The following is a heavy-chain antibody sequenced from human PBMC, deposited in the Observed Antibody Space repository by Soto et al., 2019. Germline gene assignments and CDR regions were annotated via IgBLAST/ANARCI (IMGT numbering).Heavy chain of an antibody. CDR3: ARMVGATLVDF. J-gene: IGHJ4*02. Sequence: QVQLQESGPGLVRPSGTLSLTCAVSGASISSTTSGNWWSWVRQPPGKGLEWIGEIYHSGSTNYNPSLKSRVTMSVDKSKNQFSLQLSSVTAADTAVYYCARMVGATLVDFWGQGTLLTVSS. V-gene: IGHV4-4*02. CDR2: IYHSGST. D-gene: IGHD1-26*01. CDR1: GASISSTTSGNW.